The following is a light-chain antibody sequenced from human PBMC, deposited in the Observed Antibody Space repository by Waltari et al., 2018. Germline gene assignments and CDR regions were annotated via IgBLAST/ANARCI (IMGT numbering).Light chain of an antibody. Sequence: QSVLTQPPSVSGAPGQRVTISCTGSSSNIGAGYDVHWYQHLPGTAPKLVIYLNGELHSGVPTRFSGSKSGTSASLAITGLQTDDEADYYCQSYDSSLGGSRVFGCGTKLTVL. J-gene: IGLJ2*01. V-gene: IGLV1-40*01. CDR1: SSNIGAGYD. CDR3: QSYDSSLGGSRV. CDR2: LNG.